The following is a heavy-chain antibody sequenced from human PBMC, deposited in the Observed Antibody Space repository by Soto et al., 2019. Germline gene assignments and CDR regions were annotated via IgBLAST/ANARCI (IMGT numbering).Heavy chain of an antibody. CDR3: ARVFEYSSSPARGSYYDYGMDV. J-gene: IGHJ6*02. Sequence: QVQLVQSGAEVKKPGSSVKVSCKASGGTFSSYAISWVRQAPGKGREWMGGIIPIFGTANYAQKFEGRVTITADESTSTAYMALSSLRSEDTAVYYCARVFEYSSSPARGSYYDYGMDVWGQGTTVTVSS. V-gene: IGHV1-69*01. CDR1: GGTFSSYA. CDR2: IIPIFGTA. D-gene: IGHD6-6*01.